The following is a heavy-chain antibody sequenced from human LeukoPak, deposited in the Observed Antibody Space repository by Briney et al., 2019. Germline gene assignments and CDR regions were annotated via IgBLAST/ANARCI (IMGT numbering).Heavy chain of an antibody. V-gene: IGHV1-8*01. CDR2: MNPNSGNT. Sequence: GASVKVSCKASGYTFTSYDINWVRQATGQGLEWMGWMNPNSGNTGYAQKFQGRVTMTRNTSISTAYMELSSLRSEDTAVYYCARAPPYYDFWSGYYKTFDPWGQGTLVTVSS. CDR3: ARAPPYYDFWSGYYKTFDP. J-gene: IGHJ5*02. CDR1: GYTFTSYD. D-gene: IGHD3-3*01.